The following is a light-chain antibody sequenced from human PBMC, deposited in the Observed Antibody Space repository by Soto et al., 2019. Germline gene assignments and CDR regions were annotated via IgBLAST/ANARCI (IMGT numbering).Light chain of an antibody. Sequence: QSVLTQPPSVSGAPGQRVTISCTGSSSNIGARSDVHWYQQLPGTAPKLLIYGNTHRPSGVPDRFSGSKSGTSASLAITGLQAEDEADYYCQSSDSSLSGSVVLGGGTKLTVL. CDR1: SSNIGARSD. CDR3: QSSDSSLSGSVV. J-gene: IGLJ2*01. CDR2: GNT. V-gene: IGLV1-40*01.